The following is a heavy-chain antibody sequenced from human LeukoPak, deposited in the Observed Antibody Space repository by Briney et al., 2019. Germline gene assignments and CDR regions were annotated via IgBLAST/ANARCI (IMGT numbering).Heavy chain of an antibody. V-gene: IGHV4-59*08. D-gene: IGHD1-26*01. Sequence: SETLSLTCTVSGGSISTYYWSWIRQPPGKGLEWIAYIDYSATTNYNPSLKSRVTISVDTSKNQFSLKLSSVTAADTAVYYCARRHSGSYLHAFDIWGQGTMVTVSS. CDR1: GGSISTYY. J-gene: IGHJ3*02. CDR2: IDYSATT. CDR3: ARRHSGSYLHAFDI.